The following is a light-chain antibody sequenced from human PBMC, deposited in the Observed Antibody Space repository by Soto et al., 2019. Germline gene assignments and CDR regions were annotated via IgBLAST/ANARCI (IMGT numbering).Light chain of an antibody. J-gene: IGLJ3*02. V-gene: IGLV2-23*02. CDR2: EVN. Sequence: QAASVSGAPGQSITISCTGTNSDVGGYGRVSWYQQHPGKAPTLMIYEVNKRPSAVSNRFSGSKSGNTASLTISGLQAEDEADYYCCSSVGGPIWVFGGGTKLTVL. CDR3: CSSVGGPIWV. CDR1: NSDVGGYGR.